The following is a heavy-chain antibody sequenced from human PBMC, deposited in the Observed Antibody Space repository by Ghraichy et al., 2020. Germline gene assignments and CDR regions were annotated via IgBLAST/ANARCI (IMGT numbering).Heavy chain of an antibody. V-gene: IGHV4-59*01. Sequence: SETLSLTCTVSGGSISSYYWSWIRQPPGKGLEWIGYIYYSGSTNYNPSLKSRVTISVDTSKNQFSLKLSSVTAADTAVYYCARGPRFWSGYPEGYYYYGMDVWGQGTTVTVSS. D-gene: IGHD3-3*01. CDR2: IYYSGST. CDR3: ARGPRFWSGYPEGYYYYGMDV. CDR1: GGSISSYY. J-gene: IGHJ6*02.